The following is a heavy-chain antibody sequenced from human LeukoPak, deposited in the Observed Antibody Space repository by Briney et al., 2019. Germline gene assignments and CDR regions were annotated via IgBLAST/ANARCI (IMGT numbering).Heavy chain of an antibody. V-gene: IGHV1-18*01. J-gene: IGHJ2*01. CDR1: GYTFISYG. CDR2: ISGYNGNT. Sequence: ASARPSCKASGYTFISYGISWVRQAPGQGLEWMGWISGYNGNTNYAQNLQGMETRTTATSTSTAYMELRSLRSDDTAVYYCARGLGVVTAQSEQPKPRYFDLWG. D-gene: IGHD2-21*02. CDR3: ARGLGVVTAQSEQPKPRYFDL.